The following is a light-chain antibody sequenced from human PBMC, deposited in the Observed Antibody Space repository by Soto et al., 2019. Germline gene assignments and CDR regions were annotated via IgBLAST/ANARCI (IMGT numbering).Light chain of an antibody. CDR2: YAS. V-gene: IGKV3-15*01. J-gene: IGKJ5*01. CDR1: QSCRNN. CDR3: QQYNNWPPIT. Sequence: EIMMTQSPATLSVSPGERATLSCRASQSCRNNLAWYQQKPGQAPRLLSYYASTRATVIPARFSGSGSGTEFTLTISSLQSDDFALYYCQQYNNWPPITFGHGTRLEIK.